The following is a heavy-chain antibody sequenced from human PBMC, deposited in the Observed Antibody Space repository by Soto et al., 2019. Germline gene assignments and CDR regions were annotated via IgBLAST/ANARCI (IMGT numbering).Heavy chain of an antibody. J-gene: IGHJ4*02. CDR2: INPNSGDT. V-gene: IGHV1-2*02. D-gene: IGHD2-15*01. CDR1: GYIFTAYS. CDR3: AREASAVVSLDY. Sequence: ASVQVSCKASGYIFTAYSMHWVRQAPGQGLEWLGWINPNSGDTIYAQKFQDRATMTCDTSVSTAYLELSSLSSDDTALYYCAREASAVVSLDYWGQGTLVTVSS.